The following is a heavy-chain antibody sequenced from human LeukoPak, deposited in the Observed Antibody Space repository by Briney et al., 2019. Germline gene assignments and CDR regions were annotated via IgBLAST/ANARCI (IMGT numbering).Heavy chain of an antibody. CDR3: ARDNDSRDPPHFDY. J-gene: IGHJ4*02. D-gene: IGHD3-16*01. V-gene: IGHV1-46*01. Sequence: GASVKVSCKASGYTFTSYYMHWVRQAPGQGLEWMGIINPSGGSTSYAQKFQGRVTITADKSTSTAYMELSSLRSEDTAVYYCARDNDSRDPPHFDYWGQGTLVTVSS. CDR1: GYTFTSYY. CDR2: INPSGGST.